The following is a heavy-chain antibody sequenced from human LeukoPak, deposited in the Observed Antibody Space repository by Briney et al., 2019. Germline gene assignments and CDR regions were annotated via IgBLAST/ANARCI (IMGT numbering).Heavy chain of an antibody. D-gene: IGHD3-10*01. CDR1: GDSVSSNSAI. J-gene: IGHJ5*02. CDR3: ARGYYASGFNP. CDR2: TYYRSKWYI. V-gene: IGHV6-1*01. Sequence: SQTLPLTCAISGDSVSSNSAIWNWIRQSPSRGLEWLGRTYYRSKWYIDYGASVKSRITVNADTSKNQFSLQLNSVTPEDMAVYYCARGYYASGFNPWGQGTLVTVSS.